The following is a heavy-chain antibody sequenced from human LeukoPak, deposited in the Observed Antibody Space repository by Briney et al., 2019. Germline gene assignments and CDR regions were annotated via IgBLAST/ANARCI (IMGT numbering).Heavy chain of an antibody. Sequence: SQTLSLTCVISGDSVSSNSAAWNWIRQSPSRGLEWLGRTYYRSRWHEDCAEFVKSRLTINPDTSKNQFSLQLNSVTPEDTAVYYCVRGGHYAMDVWGQGTTVTVSS. J-gene: IGHJ6*02. D-gene: IGHD6-25*01. CDR1: GDSVSSNSAA. V-gene: IGHV6-1*01. CDR2: TYYRSRWHE. CDR3: VRGGHYAMDV.